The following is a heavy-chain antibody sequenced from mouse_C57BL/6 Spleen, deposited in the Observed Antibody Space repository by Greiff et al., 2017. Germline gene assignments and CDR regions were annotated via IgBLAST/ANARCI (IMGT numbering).Heavy chain of an antibody. D-gene: IGHD2-4*01. CDR3: ASGGIYYDYAMDY. Sequence: QVQLQQPGAELVRPGSSVKLSCKASGYTFTSYWMHWVKQRPIQGLEWIGNIDPSDSETHYNQKFKDKATLTVDKSSSTAYMQLSSLTSEDSAVYYCASGGIYYDYAMDYWGQGTSVTVSS. J-gene: IGHJ4*01. CDR1: GYTFTSYW. CDR2: IDPSDSET. V-gene: IGHV1-52*01.